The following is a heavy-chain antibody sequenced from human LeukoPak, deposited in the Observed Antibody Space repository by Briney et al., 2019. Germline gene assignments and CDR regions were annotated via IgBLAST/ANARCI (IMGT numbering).Heavy chain of an antibody. Sequence: SETLSLTCIVSGGSISTYYWSWIRQPPGKGLEWIGYIYYSGSTNYNPSLKSRVTISVDTSKNQFSLKLSSVTAADTAVYYCARKGFSDYDILTGPMYYFDYWGQGTLVTVSS. CDR2: IYYSGST. CDR1: GGSISTYY. V-gene: IGHV4-59*01. J-gene: IGHJ4*02. CDR3: ARKGFSDYDILTGPMYYFDY. D-gene: IGHD3-9*01.